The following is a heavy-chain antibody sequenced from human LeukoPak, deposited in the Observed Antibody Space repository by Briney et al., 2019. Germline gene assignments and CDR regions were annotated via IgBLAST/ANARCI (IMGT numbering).Heavy chain of an antibody. V-gene: IGHV4-39*07. CDR2: VYYSGST. CDR1: GASISSSSYY. Sequence: SETLSLTCTVSGASISSSSYYWGWIRQPPGEGLEWIGSVYYSGSTDYNPSLKSRVTLSIDTSKNQFSLKLNSVTAADSAVYYCGRVGDYGYCSGGTCFSPFDCWGQGTLVTVSS. D-gene: IGHD2-15*01. J-gene: IGHJ4*02. CDR3: GRVGDYGYCSGGTCFSPFDC.